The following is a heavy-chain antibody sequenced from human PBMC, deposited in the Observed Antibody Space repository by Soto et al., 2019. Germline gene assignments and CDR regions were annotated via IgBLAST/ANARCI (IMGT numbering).Heavy chain of an antibody. CDR3: TTGITAEKY. Sequence: EVQLVESGGGFVKPGGSLRLSCAVSGLTLTDAWMNWVRQAPGKGLEWVGRIKSKAHGGTTDYGPPVKGRFTISRDDSRNMLYLQMNGLKTEDTAVYYCTTGITAEKYWGQGTLVTVYS. CDR2: IKSKAHGGTT. CDR1: GLTLTDAW. D-gene: IGHD6-13*01. V-gene: IGHV3-15*07. J-gene: IGHJ4*02.